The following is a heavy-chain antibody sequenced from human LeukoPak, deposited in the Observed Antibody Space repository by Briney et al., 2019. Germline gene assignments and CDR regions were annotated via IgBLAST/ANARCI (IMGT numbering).Heavy chain of an antibody. J-gene: IGHJ5*02. CDR3: AREDGDWFDP. CDR1: GFTFSSYS. D-gene: IGHD3-16*01. CDR2: ISSSSSYI. Sequence: GGSLRLSCAASGFTFSSYSMNWVRQAPGKGLEWVSSISSSSSYIYYADSVKGRFTISRDNAKNSLYLQMNSLRAKDTAVYYCAREDGDWFDPWGQGTLVTVSS. V-gene: IGHV3-21*01.